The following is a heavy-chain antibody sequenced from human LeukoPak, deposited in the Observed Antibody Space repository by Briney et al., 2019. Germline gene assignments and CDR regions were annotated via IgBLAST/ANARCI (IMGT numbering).Heavy chain of an antibody. D-gene: IGHD3-22*01. CDR3: ARDLYYYDSSGYYSRYYYYYGMDV. CDR2: IEYSGFP. Sequence: PSETLSLTCTVSGDSFSNTSFYWGWIRQTPGKGLEWIGTIEYSGFPYYNPSLKSRVTVSIDTSKNQFSLKLSSVTAADTAVYYCARDLYYYDSSGYYSRYYYYYGMDVWGQGTTVTVSS. CDR1: GDSFSNTSFY. J-gene: IGHJ6*02. V-gene: IGHV4-39*07.